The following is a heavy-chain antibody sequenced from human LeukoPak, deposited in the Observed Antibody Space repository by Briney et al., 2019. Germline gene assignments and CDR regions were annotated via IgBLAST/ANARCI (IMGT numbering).Heavy chain of an antibody. J-gene: IGHJ6*02. D-gene: IGHD3-22*01. CDR2: ISSSSSYI. CDR1: GFTFSSYS. V-gene: IGHV3-21*01. Sequence: GGSLRLSCAASGFTFSSYSMNWVRQAPGKGLEWVSSISSSSSYIYYADSVKGRFTLSRENAKNSLYLQMNSLRGEDTAVYYCASGLYDSSGVGMDVWGQGTTVTVSS. CDR3: ASGLYDSSGVGMDV.